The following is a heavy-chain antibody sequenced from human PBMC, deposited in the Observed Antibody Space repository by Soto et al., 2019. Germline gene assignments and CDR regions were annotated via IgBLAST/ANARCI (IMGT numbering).Heavy chain of an antibody. J-gene: IGHJ6*02. CDR2: ISGYNDYT. D-gene: IGHD3-16*01. Sequence: QVQLVQSAAEMKKPGASVKVSCKASGYTFIRYGITWVRQAPGQGLEWMGWISGYNDYTNYAQKLQGRVTMTADTSTSTVYMELRSLRSDDTGVYYCARGGYYDKAWGKLSYYGLDVWGQGTTVTVSS. CDR1: GYTFIRYG. V-gene: IGHV1-18*01. CDR3: ARGGYYDKAWGKLSYYGLDV.